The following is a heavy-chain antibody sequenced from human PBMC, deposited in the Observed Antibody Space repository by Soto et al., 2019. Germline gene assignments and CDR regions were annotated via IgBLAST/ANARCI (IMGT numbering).Heavy chain of an antibody. Sequence: TSETLCLTCAFYGGSFSVYCWSWIRHPPGNGLEWIGEMNHSGSTNYNPSLKSRVTISVDTSKNQFSLKLSSVTAADTAVYYCARGLNYYGSGSYYVGWFDPWGQGTLVTVYS. J-gene: IGHJ5*02. CDR1: GGSFSVYC. CDR3: ARGLNYYGSGSYYVGWFDP. V-gene: IGHV4-34*01. CDR2: MNHSGST. D-gene: IGHD3-10*01.